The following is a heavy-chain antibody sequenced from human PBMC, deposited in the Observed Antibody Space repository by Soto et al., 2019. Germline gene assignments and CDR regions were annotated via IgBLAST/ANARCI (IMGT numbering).Heavy chain of an antibody. CDR2: VYYSGTT. V-gene: IGHV4-39*01. D-gene: IGHD3-3*01. J-gene: IGHJ1*01. CDR1: GDSIKSSNYY. Sequence: SXETLYLPCSVSGDSIKSSNYYWDWIRQSPRKGLEWVGIVYYSGTTYYNPSLRSRVSISMDTSKNQFSLKLSSVPPADTAVYYLARGKFWSGKGLLDLRGQGPLGTGSS. CDR3: ARGKFWSGKGLLDL.